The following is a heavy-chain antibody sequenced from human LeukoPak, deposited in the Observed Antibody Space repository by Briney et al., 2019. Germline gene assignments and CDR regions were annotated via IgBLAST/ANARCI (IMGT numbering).Heavy chain of an antibody. J-gene: IGHJ4*02. CDR1: GFTFSTYS. D-gene: IGHD6-6*01. CDR2: ITDSSGTK. Sequence: GGSLRLSCAASGFTFSTYSMNWVRQAPGKGLEWVSFITDSSGTKYYAGSVQGRFTISRDNAKNLLYLPMSSPRAEDTAVYYCARDLSSIAARPIDYWGQGTLVTVSS. CDR3: ARDLSSIAARPIDY. V-gene: IGHV3-48*04.